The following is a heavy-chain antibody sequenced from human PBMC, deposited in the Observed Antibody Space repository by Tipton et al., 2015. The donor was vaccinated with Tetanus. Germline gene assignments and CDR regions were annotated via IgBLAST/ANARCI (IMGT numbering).Heavy chain of an antibody. D-gene: IGHD1-7*01. V-gene: IGHV4-61*01. CDR1: GGSVSSGTYY. Sequence: LRLSCTVSGGSVSSGTYYWSWIRQPPGKGLEWIGYIYYTGSTNYNPSLKSRVTISIDTSKNQLSLKLSSATAADTAVYYCARRAGTSRFDYWGQGTLVTVSS. J-gene: IGHJ4*02. CDR3: ARRAGTSRFDY. CDR2: IYYTGST.